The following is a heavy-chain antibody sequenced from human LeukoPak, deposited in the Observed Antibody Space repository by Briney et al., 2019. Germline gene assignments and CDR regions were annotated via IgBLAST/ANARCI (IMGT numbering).Heavy chain of an antibody. CDR2: ISGDEIWT. CDR3: AKETYYYGSGSILDY. J-gene: IGHJ4*02. D-gene: IGHD3-10*01. Sequence: PGGSLRLSCAASGFTLSNHWMHWVRQAPGKGLVWVSRISGDEIWTSYADSVKGRFLISRDNAKDTLYLQMNSLRAEDTAVYYCAKETYYYGSGSILDYWGQGTLVTVSS. V-gene: IGHV3-74*01. CDR1: GFTLSNHW.